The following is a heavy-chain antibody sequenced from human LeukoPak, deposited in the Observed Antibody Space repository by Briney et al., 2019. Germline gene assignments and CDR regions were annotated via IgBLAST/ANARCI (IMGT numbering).Heavy chain of an antibody. CDR2: ISYDGSHK. J-gene: IGHJ5*02. D-gene: IGHD4-17*01. CDR1: GITFRSYG. CDR3: AKGARGDTVTSIVGLNWFDP. V-gene: IGHV3-30*18. Sequence: GGSLRLSCAASGITFRSYGMHGVRQAPGKGLEWVAVISYDGSHKYYADSVKGRFSISRDNSKNTLYLQMNSLRADDTAVYYCAKGARGDTVTSIVGLNWFDPWGQGTLVTVSS.